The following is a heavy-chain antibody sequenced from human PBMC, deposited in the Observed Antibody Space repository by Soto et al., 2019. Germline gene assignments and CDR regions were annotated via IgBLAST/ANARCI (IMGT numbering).Heavy chain of an antibody. V-gene: IGHV4-31*03. Sequence: QVQLQESGPGLVKPSQTLSLTCTVSGGSISSGGYYWGWIRQHPGKGLEWIGYIYYSGSTYYNPTLNSRVTISVDTSKNQFSLKLSSVTAADTAVYYCARSSGSSWFFDYWGQGTLVTVSS. CDR2: IYYSGST. D-gene: IGHD6-13*01. CDR1: GGSISSGGYY. CDR3: ARSSGSSWFFDY. J-gene: IGHJ4*02.